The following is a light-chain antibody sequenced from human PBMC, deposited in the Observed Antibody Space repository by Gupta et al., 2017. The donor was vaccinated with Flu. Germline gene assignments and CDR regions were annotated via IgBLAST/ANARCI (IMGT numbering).Light chain of an antibody. CDR1: QNIKNY. J-gene: IGKJ1*01. CDR2: AAS. CDR3: QQPNNSSWT. V-gene: IGKV1-39*01. Sequence: DRPITQTPSSLSASVGDRVTITCRASQNIKNYLNWYQQEPGKAPKLLIYAASNLQGGVPSRFSGSGXGTXFTLTIXSLQPEDFATYYCQQPNNSSWTFGXGTKVEIK.